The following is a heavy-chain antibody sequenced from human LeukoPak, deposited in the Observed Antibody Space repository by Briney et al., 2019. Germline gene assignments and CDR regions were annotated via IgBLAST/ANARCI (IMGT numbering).Heavy chain of an antibody. CDR1: GSTFTGYY. CDR3: AREREVGYSSVTFDP. V-gene: IGHV1-2*02. CDR2: INPNSGGT. D-gene: IGHD5-18*01. J-gene: IGHJ5*02. Sequence: ASVKVSCKASGSTFTGYYMHWVRQAPGQGLEWMGWINPNSGGTNYAQKFQGRVTMTRDTSISTAYMELSRLRSDDTAVYYCAREREVGYSSVTFDPWGQGTLVTVSS.